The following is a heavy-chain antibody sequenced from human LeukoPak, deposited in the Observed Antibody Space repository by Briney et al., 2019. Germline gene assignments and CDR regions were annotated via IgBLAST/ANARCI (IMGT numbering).Heavy chain of an antibody. CDR2: INHSGST. Sequence: SETLSLTCAVYGGSFSGYHWSWIRQPPGKGLEWIGEINHSGSTNYNPSLKSRVTISVDTSKNQFSLKLSSVTAADTAVYYCARPTTGYSSGWYYFDYWGQGTLVTVSS. D-gene: IGHD6-19*01. V-gene: IGHV4-34*01. CDR3: ARPTTGYSSGWYYFDY. J-gene: IGHJ4*02. CDR1: GGSFSGYH.